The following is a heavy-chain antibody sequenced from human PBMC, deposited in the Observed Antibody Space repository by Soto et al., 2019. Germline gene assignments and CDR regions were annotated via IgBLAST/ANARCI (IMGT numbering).Heavy chain of an antibody. V-gene: IGHV1-2*04. D-gene: IGHD2-15*01. CDR3: ARGWVGPFVCSGGSCPHNYYYYGMDV. CDR2: IEPNSGGT. CDR1: GYTFTGYY. Sequence: GASVKVSCKASGYTFTGYYMHWVRQAPGQGLEWMGWIEPNSGGTNYAQKFQGWVTMTRDTSISTAYMELSRLRSDDTAVYFCARGWVGPFVCSGGSCPHNYYYYGMDVWGQGTTVTVSS. J-gene: IGHJ6*02.